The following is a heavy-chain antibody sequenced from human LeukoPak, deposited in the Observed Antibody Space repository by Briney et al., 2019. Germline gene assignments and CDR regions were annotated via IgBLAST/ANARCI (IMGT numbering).Heavy chain of an antibody. V-gene: IGHV1-69*04. Sequence: ASVKVSCKASGGTFSSYAISWVRQAPGQGLEWMGRIIPILGIANYAQKFQGRVTITADKSTSTAYMELRSLRSDDTAVYYCARDPTYYDFWSGYSSVNWFDPWGQGTLVTVSS. D-gene: IGHD3-3*01. J-gene: IGHJ5*02. CDR1: GGTFSSYA. CDR3: ARDPTYYDFWSGYSSVNWFDP. CDR2: IIPILGIA.